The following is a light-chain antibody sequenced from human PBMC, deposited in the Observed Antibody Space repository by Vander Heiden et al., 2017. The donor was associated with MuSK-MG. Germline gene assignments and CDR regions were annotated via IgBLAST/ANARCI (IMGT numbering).Light chain of an antibody. CDR2: YDS. Sequence: SYVLTQPPSVSVAPGQTARITCGGNNIGSKSVHWYQQKPGQAPVMVIYYDSDRPSGIPERFSGSNSGNTATMTISRVEAGEEADYYCQVWDSSSDHVVFGGGTKLTVL. J-gene: IGLJ2*01. CDR1: NIGSKS. CDR3: QVWDSSSDHVV. V-gene: IGLV3-21*04.